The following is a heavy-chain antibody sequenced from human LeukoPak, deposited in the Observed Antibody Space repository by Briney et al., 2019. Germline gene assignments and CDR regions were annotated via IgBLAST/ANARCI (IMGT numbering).Heavy chain of an antibody. D-gene: IGHD3-3*01. Sequence: GGSLRLSCAASGFTFSSYAMSWVRQAPGKGLEWVSAISGSGGSTYYADSAKGRFTISRDNSKNTLYLQMNSLRAEDTAVYYCAKGVFGVVITYLTDWGQGTLVTVSS. CDR2: ISGSGGST. J-gene: IGHJ4*02. CDR3: AKGVFGVVITYLTD. CDR1: GFTFSSYA. V-gene: IGHV3-23*01.